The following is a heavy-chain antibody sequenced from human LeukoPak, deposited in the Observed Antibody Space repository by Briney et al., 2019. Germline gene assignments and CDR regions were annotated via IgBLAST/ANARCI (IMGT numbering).Heavy chain of an antibody. CDR2: IYHSGST. D-gene: IGHD6-6*01. Sequence: SGTLSLTCAVSAGSISISKWWSWVRQPPGKGLEWIGYIYHSGSTYYNPSLKSRVTISVDRSKNQFSLKLSSVTAADTAVYYCARVGPYSSFLGRWELLYYFDYWGQGTLVTVSS. J-gene: IGHJ4*02. CDR3: ARVGPYSSFLGRWELLYYFDY. CDR1: AGSISISKW. V-gene: IGHV4-4*02.